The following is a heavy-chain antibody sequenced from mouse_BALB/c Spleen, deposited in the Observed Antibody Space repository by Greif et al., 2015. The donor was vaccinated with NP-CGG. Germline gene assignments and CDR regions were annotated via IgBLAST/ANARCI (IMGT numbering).Heavy chain of an antibody. CDR1: GFTFSSYG. Sequence: EVTVVESGGDLVKPGGSLKLSCAASGFTFSSYGMSWVRQTPDKRLEWVATISSGGSYTYYPDSVKGRFTISRDNAKNTLYLQMSSLKSEDTAMYYGARHYAIPTAPMDYWGQGTSGTVSS. CDR2: ISSGGSYT. V-gene: IGHV5-6*01. CDR3: ARHYAIPTAPMDY. D-gene: IGHD2-10*01. J-gene: IGHJ4*01.